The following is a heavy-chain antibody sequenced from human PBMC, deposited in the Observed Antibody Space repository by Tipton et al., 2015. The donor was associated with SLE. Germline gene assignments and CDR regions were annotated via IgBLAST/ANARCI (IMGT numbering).Heavy chain of an antibody. Sequence: TLSLTCTVSGGSISGTSYDWGWIRQPPGKGLEWSGSIYYTGTTYYNPSLKSRVTMPVDTDKRQFSLRLTSMAAADTAVYYCAREGYSAYDKGYFDYWGQGTPVTVSS. CDR2: IYYTGTT. D-gene: IGHD5-12*01. J-gene: IGHJ4*02. CDR3: AREGYSAYDKGYFDY. V-gene: IGHV4-39*07. CDR1: GGSISGTSYD.